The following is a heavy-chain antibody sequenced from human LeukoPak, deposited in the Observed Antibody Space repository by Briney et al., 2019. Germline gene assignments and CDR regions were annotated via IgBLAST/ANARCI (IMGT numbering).Heavy chain of an antibody. D-gene: IGHD3-22*01. CDR2: ITHSGST. Sequence: SETLSLTCAVYGGSFSGYYWSWIRQPPGKGLEWIGEITHSGSTNYNPSLKSRVTISVDTSKNQFSLKLSSVTAADTAVYYCASQKYYYDSSGYHFHHPFDYWGQGTLVTVSS. J-gene: IGHJ4*02. CDR1: GGSFSGYY. CDR3: ASQKYYYDSSGYHFHHPFDY. V-gene: IGHV4-34*01.